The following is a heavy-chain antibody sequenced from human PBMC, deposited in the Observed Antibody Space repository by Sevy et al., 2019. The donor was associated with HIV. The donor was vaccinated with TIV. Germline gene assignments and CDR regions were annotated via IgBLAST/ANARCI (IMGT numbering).Heavy chain of an antibody. CDR1: GYTFTGYY. CDR2: INPNSGGT. J-gene: IGHJ5*02. Sequence: ASVKVSCKASGYTFTGYYMHWVRQAPGQGLEWMGWINPNSGGTNYAQKFQGRVTMTRDTSISTAYMELSRLRSDDTAVYYCARDRAGSSSWVLYRFDPWGQGTLVTVS. CDR3: ARDRAGSSSWVLYRFDP. V-gene: IGHV1-2*02. D-gene: IGHD6-13*01.